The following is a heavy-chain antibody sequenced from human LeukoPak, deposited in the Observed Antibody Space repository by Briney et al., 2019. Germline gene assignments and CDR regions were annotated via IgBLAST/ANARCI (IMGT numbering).Heavy chain of an antibody. D-gene: IGHD4-17*01. CDR2: IKQDGSDK. CDR1: GFTFSSYW. V-gene: IGHV3-7*05. Sequence: PGGSLRLSCAASGFTFSSYWMSWVRQAPGKGLEWVANIKQDGSDKSYVDSVRGRFTVARDTAKNLLYLQMNNLRAEDTAVYYCARNGFVWASGIDYGWFDSWGQGTVVTVSS. J-gene: IGHJ5*01. CDR3: ARNGFVWASGIDYGWFDS.